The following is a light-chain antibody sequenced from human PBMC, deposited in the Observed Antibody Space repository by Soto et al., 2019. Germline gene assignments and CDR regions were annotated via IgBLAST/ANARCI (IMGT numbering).Light chain of an antibody. Sequence: QSVLTQPASVSASAGQSITISCTGTSSDIGAYNYVSWYQQPPGKAPKLIIYDVGVRPSGVSSRFSGSKSANTASLTISGLQAEDEGDYYCTSYTTSTIVAFGGGTKVTVL. CDR1: SSDIGAYNY. J-gene: IGLJ2*01. CDR2: DVG. CDR3: TSYTTSTIVA. V-gene: IGLV2-14*01.